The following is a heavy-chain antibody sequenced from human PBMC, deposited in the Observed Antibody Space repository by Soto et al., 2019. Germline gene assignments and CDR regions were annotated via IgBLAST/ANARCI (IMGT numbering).Heavy chain of an antibody. CDR2: IYYSGST. Sequence: PSETLSLTCTVSGGSISSYYWSWIRQPPGKGLEWIGYIYYSGSTNYNPSLKSRVTISVDTSKNQFSLKLSSVTAADTAVYYCVRGWPDQYNWFDPWGQAILVTVS. CDR3: VRGWPDQYNWFDP. CDR1: GGSISSYY. V-gene: IGHV4-59*01. J-gene: IGHJ5*02.